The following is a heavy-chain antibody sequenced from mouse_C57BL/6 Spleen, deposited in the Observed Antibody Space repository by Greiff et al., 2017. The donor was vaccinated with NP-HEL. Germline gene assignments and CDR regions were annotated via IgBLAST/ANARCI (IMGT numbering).Heavy chain of an antibody. CDR3: ALTPGDYLFAY. CDR2: INPGSGGT. CDR1: GYAFTNYL. J-gene: IGHJ3*01. V-gene: IGHV1-54*01. Sequence: QVQLQQSGAELVRPGTSVKVSCKASGYAFTNYLIEWVKQRPGQGLEWIGVINPGSGGTNYNEKFKGKATLTADKSSSTAYMQLSSLPAEDSAVYFCALTPGDYLFAYWGQGTLVTVSA. D-gene: IGHD2-4*01.